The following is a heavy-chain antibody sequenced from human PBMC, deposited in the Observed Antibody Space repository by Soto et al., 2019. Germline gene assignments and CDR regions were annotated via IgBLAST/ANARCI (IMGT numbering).Heavy chain of an antibody. CDR1: GLPFNANS. V-gene: IGHV3-23*01. Sequence: DVQLLESGGSLVQPGGSLGPPCEPSGLPFNANSSSGSGQPPGRGLEWVSAISTTGGSTYYADSVKGRFTISRDNSQNTLYLQMNGLRAEDTAVYYCARPDGATYSFRHWGQGALVTVSS. CDR3: ARPDGATYSFRH. D-gene: IGHD5-18*01. CDR2: ISTTGGST. J-gene: IGHJ4*02.